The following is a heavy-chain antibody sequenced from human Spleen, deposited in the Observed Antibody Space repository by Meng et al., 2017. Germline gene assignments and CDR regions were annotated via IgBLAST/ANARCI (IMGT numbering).Heavy chain of an antibody. D-gene: IGHD3-10*01. V-gene: IGHV1-3*01. CDR2: ISAYNGNT. Sequence: QGQLVQFGAEGKKPGASCKVSCKASGYTFITYAMHWVRQAPGQRLEWMGWISAYNGNTKYAPKVQGRVTMTRDTSTRTAYMELRNLRSDDTAVYYCVSERGGGSFDYWGQGTLVTVSS. CDR1: GYTFITYA. J-gene: IGHJ4*02. CDR3: VSERGGGSFDY.